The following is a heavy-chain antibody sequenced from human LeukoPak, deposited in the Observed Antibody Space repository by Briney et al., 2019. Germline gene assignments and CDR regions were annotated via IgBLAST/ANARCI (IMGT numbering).Heavy chain of an antibody. V-gene: IGHV1-2*02. CDR3: ARTDILTDIDY. CDR2: INPNSGGT. D-gene: IGHD3-9*01. CDR1: GYTFTAYY. Sequence: GASVKVSCKASGYTFTAYYMHWVRQAPGQGLEWMGWINPNSGGTNYAQKFQGRVTMTRDTSISTAYMELSRLRSDDTAVCYCARTDILTDIDYWGQGTLVTVSS. J-gene: IGHJ4*02.